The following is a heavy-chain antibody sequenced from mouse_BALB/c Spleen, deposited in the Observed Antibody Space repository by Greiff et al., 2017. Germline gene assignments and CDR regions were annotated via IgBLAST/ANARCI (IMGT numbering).Heavy chain of an antibody. CDR2: ISSGGSYT. Sequence: DVHLVESGGGLVKPGGSLKLSCAASGFTFSSYAMSWVRQSPEKRLEWVAEISSGGSYTYYPDTVTGRFTISRDNAKNTLYLEMSSLRSEDTAMYYCARGAYYRYDVGYFDVWGAGTTVTVSS. V-gene: IGHV5-9-4*01. D-gene: IGHD2-14*01. CDR3: ARGAYYRYDVGYFDV. CDR1: GFTFSSYA. J-gene: IGHJ1*01.